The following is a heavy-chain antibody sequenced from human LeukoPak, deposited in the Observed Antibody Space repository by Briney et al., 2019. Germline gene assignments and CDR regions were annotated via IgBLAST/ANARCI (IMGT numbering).Heavy chain of an antibody. CDR2: ITSTSSYV. V-gene: IGHV3-21*01. CDR1: GFTFSTYN. CDR3: ARVGALSSSWLLH. J-gene: IGHJ4*02. D-gene: IGHD6-13*01. Sequence: GGSLRLSCEASGFTFSTYNMNWVRQAPGKRLEWVSSITSTSSYVFYADSVKGRFTISRDNAKNSLYLQMNSLRAEDTAVYFCARVGALSSSWLLHWGQGTLVTVSS.